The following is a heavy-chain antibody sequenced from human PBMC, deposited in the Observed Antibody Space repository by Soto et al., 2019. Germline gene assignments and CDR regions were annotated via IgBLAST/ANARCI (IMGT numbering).Heavy chain of an antibody. CDR2: VNPGGYST. D-gene: IGHD5-12*01. Sequence: EVQLLQSGGGLVQPGGSLRLSCAASGFTFTSYSMTWVRQTPGKGREWVAAVNPGGYSTYYADSVKGRFTISRDNSNNTLYLQMNSLRAEDTAVYYCAKDLRAGSGYDFDYRDQGTLVTVSS. J-gene: IGHJ4*02. CDR3: AKDLRAGSGYDFDY. V-gene: IGHV3-23*01. CDR1: GFTFTSYS.